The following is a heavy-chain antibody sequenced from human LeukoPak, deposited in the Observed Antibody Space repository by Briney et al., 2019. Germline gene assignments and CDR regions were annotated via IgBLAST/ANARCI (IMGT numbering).Heavy chain of an antibody. CDR1: GFNFSIYN. J-gene: IGHJ4*02. Sequence: GGSLRLSCAASGFNFSIYNMNWVRQAPGKGLEWVSYISSSSSTIHYADSVKGRFTISRDNAKNSLYLQMNNLRAEDTAVYYCAINPNWGQGTLVTVSS. CDR3: AINPN. V-gene: IGHV3-48*01. CDR2: ISSSSSTI.